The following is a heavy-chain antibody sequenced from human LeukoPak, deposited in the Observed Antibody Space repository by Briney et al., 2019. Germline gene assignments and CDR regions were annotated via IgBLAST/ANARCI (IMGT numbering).Heavy chain of an antibody. CDR2: ISSSGSTI. CDR1: GFTFSDYY. Sequence: GGSLRLSCAASGFTFSDYYMSWIRQAPGKGLEWVSYISSSGSTIYYADSVKGRFTISRDNAKNSLYLQMNGLRAEDTAVYYCAREDPSGSYYFDYWGQGTLVTVSS. CDR3: AREDPSGSYYFDY. J-gene: IGHJ4*02. D-gene: IGHD1-26*01. V-gene: IGHV3-11*01.